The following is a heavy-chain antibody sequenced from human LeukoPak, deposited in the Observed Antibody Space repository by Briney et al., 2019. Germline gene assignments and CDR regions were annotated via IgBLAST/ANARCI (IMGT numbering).Heavy chain of an antibody. Sequence: SETLSLTCTVSGGSMSPYHWGWIRQPPGKGLEWTGYVYYSGSTNYNPPLNSRVTISVDTSKNQFSLRLSSVTAADTAIYYCARAVSGRFDYWGQGTLVTVSS. D-gene: IGHD6-19*01. CDR3: ARAVSGRFDY. CDR2: VYYSGST. CDR1: GGSMSPYH. J-gene: IGHJ4*02. V-gene: IGHV4-59*08.